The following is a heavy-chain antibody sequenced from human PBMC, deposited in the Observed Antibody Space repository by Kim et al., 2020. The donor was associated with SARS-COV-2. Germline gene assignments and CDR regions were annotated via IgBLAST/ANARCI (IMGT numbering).Heavy chain of an antibody. CDR3: ARGASTMVQGVIIDYYYGMDV. CDR1: GGTFSSYA. D-gene: IGHD3-10*01. Sequence: SVKVSCKASGGTFSSYAISWVRQAPGQGLEWMGGIIPIFGTANYAQKFQGRVTITADESTSTADMELSSLRSEDTAVYYCARGASTMVQGVIIDYYYGMDVWGQGTTVTVSS. CDR2: IIPIFGTA. V-gene: IGHV1-69*13. J-gene: IGHJ6*02.